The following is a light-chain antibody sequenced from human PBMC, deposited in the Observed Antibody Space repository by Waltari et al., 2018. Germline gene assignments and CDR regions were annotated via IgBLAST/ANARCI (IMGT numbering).Light chain of an antibody. CDR2: EVS. CDR1: KSDVGSYNL. Sequence: QSALTQPASVSGPPGRSITISCTGTKSDVGSYNLVSWYQQHPGKAPKLMIYEVSKRPSGVSNRFSGSKSGNTASLTISGLQAEDEADYYCCSYAGSSTHAVFGGGTKLTVL. V-gene: IGLV2-23*02. CDR3: CSYAGSSTHAV. J-gene: IGLJ2*01.